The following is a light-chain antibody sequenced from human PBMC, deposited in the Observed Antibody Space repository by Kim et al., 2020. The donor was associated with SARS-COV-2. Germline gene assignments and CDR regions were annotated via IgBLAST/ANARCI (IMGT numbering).Light chain of an antibody. CDR3: QHYDNWPPELT. CDR1: QSVTNK. Sequence: PGYNATLSCLASQSVTNKIVWYQHKPGQDPRLLISGATTRVTGIPDRFSGSGSGTQFTLTISSLQSEDFAVYYCQHYDNWPPELTFGGGTKLEI. CDR2: GAT. V-gene: IGKV3-15*01. J-gene: IGKJ4*01.